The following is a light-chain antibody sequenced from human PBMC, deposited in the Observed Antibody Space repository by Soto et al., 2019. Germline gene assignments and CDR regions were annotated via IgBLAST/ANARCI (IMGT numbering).Light chain of an antibody. CDR3: QHYGRSPTWT. CDR2: DAS. V-gene: IGKV3-20*01. J-gene: IGKJ1*01. Sequence: EIVLTQSPGTLSLFPGEGATLSCRASQSVSSSYLAWYQQKPGQAPRLIIYDASSRATGIPDRFSGSGSGTDFTLTISRLEPEDFAVYYCQHYGRSPTWTFGQGTKVDIK. CDR1: QSVSSSY.